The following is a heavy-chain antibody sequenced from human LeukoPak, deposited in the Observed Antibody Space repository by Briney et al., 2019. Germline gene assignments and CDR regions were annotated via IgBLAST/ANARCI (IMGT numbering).Heavy chain of an antibody. CDR2: IYTSGST. J-gene: IGHJ4*02. Sequence: SETLSLTCTVSGGSISSGSYYWSWIRQPAGKGLEWIGRIYTSGSTNYNPSLKSRVTISVDTSKNQFSLKLSSVTAADTAVYYCARDIAAAGTPLGGLYYFDYWGQGTLVTVSS. CDR1: GGSISSGSYY. D-gene: IGHD6-13*01. CDR3: ARDIAAAGTPLGGLYYFDY. V-gene: IGHV4-61*02.